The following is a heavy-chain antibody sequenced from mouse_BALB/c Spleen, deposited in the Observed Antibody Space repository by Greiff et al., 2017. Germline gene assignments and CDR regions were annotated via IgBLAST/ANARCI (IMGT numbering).Heavy chain of an antibody. D-gene: IGHD2-1*01. J-gene: IGHJ3*01. V-gene: IGHV5-6-3*01. CDR2: INSNGGST. CDR3: ARGNGNYAWFAY. CDR1: GFTFSSYG. Sequence: EVKLMESGGGLVQPGGSLKLSCAASGFTFSSYGMSWVRQTPDKRLELVATINSNGGSTYYPDSVKGRFTISRDNAKNTLYLQMSSLKSEDTAMYYCARGNGNYAWFAYWGQGTLVTVSA.